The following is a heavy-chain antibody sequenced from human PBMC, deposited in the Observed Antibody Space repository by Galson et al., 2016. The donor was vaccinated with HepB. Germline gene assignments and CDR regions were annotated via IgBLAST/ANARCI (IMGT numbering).Heavy chain of an antibody. J-gene: IGHJ4*02. CDR1: GFTFSAYA. Sequence: SLRLSCATSGFTFSAYAMTWVRQAPRKGLEWVSLISDSGGNSYYADSVKGRFTISRDNSRNTLYLQMNSLRVEDTAVYYCAKDSPGYSGYDWDYWGQGTLVTVSS. V-gene: IGHV3-23*01. CDR2: ISDSGGNS. CDR3: AKDSPGYSGYDWDY. D-gene: IGHD5-12*01.